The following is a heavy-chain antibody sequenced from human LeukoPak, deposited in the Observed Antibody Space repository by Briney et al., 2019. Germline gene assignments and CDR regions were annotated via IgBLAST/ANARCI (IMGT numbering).Heavy chain of an antibody. Sequence: PGGSLRLSCAASGFTFSSDWMHWVRQAPGKGLVWVSRISSDGSSTSYADSVKGRFTISRDNAKNTLYLQMNSLRAEDTAVYYCARDLRYSCDIWGQGTMVTVSS. D-gene: IGHD5-18*01. J-gene: IGHJ3*02. V-gene: IGHV3-74*01. CDR2: ISSDGSST. CDR3: ARDLRYSCDI. CDR1: GFTFSSDW.